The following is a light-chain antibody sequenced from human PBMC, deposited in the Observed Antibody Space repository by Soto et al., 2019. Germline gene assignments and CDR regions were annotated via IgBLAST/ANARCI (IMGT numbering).Light chain of an antibody. CDR3: QQRSNWPRT. CDR2: DAS. CDR1: QSVSSY. J-gene: IGKJ2*01. V-gene: IGKV3-11*01. Sequence: EIVLTQSPATLSLSPGERATLSCRASQSVSSYLAWYQQKPGQAPRLLIYDASNRATGIPARFSGSGSGTEFTLTISSLEPGDFAVYYCQQRSNWPRTFCQGTKLEIK.